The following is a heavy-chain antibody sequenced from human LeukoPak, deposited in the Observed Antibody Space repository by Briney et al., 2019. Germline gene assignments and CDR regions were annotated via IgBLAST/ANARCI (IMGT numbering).Heavy chain of an antibody. V-gene: IGHV1-2*02. CDR3: ARMTLDAFDI. CDR1: GYTFTSYD. CDR2: MNPNSGGT. J-gene: IGHJ3*02. Sequence: EASVKVSCKASGYTFTSYDINWVRQATGQGLEWMGWMNPNSGGTNYAQKFQGRVTMTRDTSISTAYMELSRLRSDDTAVYYCARMTLDAFDIWGQGTMVTVSS.